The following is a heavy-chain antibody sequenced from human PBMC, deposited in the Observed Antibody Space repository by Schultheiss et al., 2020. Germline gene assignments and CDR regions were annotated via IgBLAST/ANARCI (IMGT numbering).Heavy chain of an antibody. CDR2: ISGSGGST. CDR3: AKDMAGTSHWYFDL. V-gene: IGHV3-23*01. D-gene: IGHD6-19*01. Sequence: GGSLRLSCAASGFTVSSNYMSWVRQAPGKGLEWVSAISGSGGSTYYADSVKGRFTISRDNAKNSLYLQMNSLRAEDTALYYCAKDMAGTSHWYFDLWGRGNLVTVSS. J-gene: IGHJ2*01. CDR1: GFTVSSNY.